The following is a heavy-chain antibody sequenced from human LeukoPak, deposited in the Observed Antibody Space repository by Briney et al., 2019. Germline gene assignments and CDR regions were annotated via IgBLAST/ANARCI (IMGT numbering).Heavy chain of an antibody. J-gene: IGHJ5*01. V-gene: IGHV3-23*01. CDR1: GFTFSSYA. Sequence: PGGSLRLSWAASGFTFSSYAMSWVRQAPGKGMEWVSAISGSGGSTYYADSVKGRFTISRGNAKNTLFLQMNSLRADDTAMYYCIGDGDHYGFDSWGQGTLVTVSS. D-gene: IGHD5-24*01. CDR3: IGDGDHYGFDS. CDR2: ISGSGGST.